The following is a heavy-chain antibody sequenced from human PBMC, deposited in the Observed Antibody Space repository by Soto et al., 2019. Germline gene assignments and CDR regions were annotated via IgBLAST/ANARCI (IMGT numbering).Heavy chain of an antibody. Sequence: SETLSLTCTVSGGSISSYYWSWIRQPPGKGLEWIGYIYYSGSTNYNPSLKSRVTISVDTSKNQFSLKLSSVTAADTAVYYCASSDYYDSSGYYSLDYWGQGTLVTVSS. CDR2: IYYSGST. CDR1: GGSISSYY. CDR3: ASSDYYDSSGYYSLDY. J-gene: IGHJ4*02. D-gene: IGHD3-22*01. V-gene: IGHV4-59*01.